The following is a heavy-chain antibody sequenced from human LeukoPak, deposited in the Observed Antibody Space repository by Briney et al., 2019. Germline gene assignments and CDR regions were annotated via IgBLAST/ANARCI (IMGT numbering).Heavy chain of an antibody. Sequence: ASVKVSCKASGYAFTGYYMHWVRQAPGQGLEWMGWINPNSGGTNYAQKFQGRVTMTRDTSISTAYMELSRLRSDDTAVYYCARVRAGGGLPYYYMDVWGKGTTVTISS. V-gene: IGHV1-2*02. CDR1: GYAFTGYY. D-gene: IGHD2-15*01. CDR2: INPNSGGT. CDR3: ARVRAGGGLPYYYMDV. J-gene: IGHJ6*03.